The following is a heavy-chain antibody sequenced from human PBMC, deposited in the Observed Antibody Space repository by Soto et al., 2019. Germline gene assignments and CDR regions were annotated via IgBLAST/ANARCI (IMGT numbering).Heavy chain of an antibody. J-gene: IGHJ6*02. V-gene: IGHV4-30-4*01. D-gene: IGHD3-10*01. CDR2: IYYSGST. CDR3: AMGLPGGSGSYPPSIKYYYYYCGMDV. Sequence: SETLSLTCTVSGGSISSGDYYWSWIRQPPGKGLEWIGYIYYSGSTYYNPSLKRRVTISVDTSKNQFSLKLSSVTAADTAVYYCAMGLPGGSGSYPPSIKYYYYYCGMDVCGQGTTVTVSS. CDR1: GGSISSGDYY.